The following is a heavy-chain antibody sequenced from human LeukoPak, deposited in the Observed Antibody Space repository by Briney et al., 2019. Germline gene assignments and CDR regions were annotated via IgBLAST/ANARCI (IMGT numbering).Heavy chain of an antibody. D-gene: IGHD3-9*01. Sequence: GGSLRLSCAASGFTFSSYSINWVRQAPGKGLEWVPSISSSSSYIYYADSVKGRFTISRDNAKNSLYLQMSSLRAEDTAVYYCARDSYYDILTGYLRYFDYWGQGTLVTVSS. CDR3: ARDSYYDILTGYLRYFDY. CDR2: ISSSSSYI. CDR1: GFTFSSYS. V-gene: IGHV3-21*01. J-gene: IGHJ4*02.